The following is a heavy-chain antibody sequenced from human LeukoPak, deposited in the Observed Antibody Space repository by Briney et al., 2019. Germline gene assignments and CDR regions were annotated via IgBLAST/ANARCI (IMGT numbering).Heavy chain of an antibody. D-gene: IGHD3-22*01. CDR2: ISGSGGST. Sequence: GGSLRLSCAASGFTFSSYAMSWVRQAPGKGLEWVSAISGSGGSTYYADSVKGRFTISRDNSKNTLYLQMNSLRAEDTAVYYCAKVPESPQGGHYYDSSGYYYVAFDIWGQGTMVTVSS. CDR3: AKVPESPQGGHYYDSSGYYYVAFDI. CDR1: GFTFSSYA. V-gene: IGHV3-23*01. J-gene: IGHJ3*02.